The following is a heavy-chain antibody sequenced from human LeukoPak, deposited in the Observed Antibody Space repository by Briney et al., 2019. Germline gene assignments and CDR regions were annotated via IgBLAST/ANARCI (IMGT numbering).Heavy chain of an antibody. CDR1: GYSFTGYW. D-gene: IGHD3-10*01. J-gene: IGHJ5*02. Sequence: GESLKISCKGSGYSFTGYWIAWVRQMPGKGLEWMGIIYPGDSDTRYSPSFQGQVTISADKSISTAYLQWSSLKASDTAMYYCARTDYYGSGSYYNLNWFDPWGQGTLVTVSS. CDR3: ARTDYYGSGSYYNLNWFDP. V-gene: IGHV5-51*01. CDR2: IYPGDSDT.